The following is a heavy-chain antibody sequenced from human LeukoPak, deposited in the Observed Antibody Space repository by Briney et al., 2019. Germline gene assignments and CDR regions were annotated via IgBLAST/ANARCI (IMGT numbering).Heavy chain of an antibody. D-gene: IGHD2-2*01. V-gene: IGHV1-18*01. Sequence: ASVKVSCKASGYTFTSYGISWVRQAPGQGLEWMGWISAYNGNTNYAQKLQGRVTMTTGTSTSTAYMELRSLRSDDTAVYYCARVWRGYCSSTSCPVGHFDYWGQGTLVTVSS. J-gene: IGHJ4*02. CDR2: ISAYNGNT. CDR1: GYTFTSYG. CDR3: ARVWRGYCSSTSCPVGHFDY.